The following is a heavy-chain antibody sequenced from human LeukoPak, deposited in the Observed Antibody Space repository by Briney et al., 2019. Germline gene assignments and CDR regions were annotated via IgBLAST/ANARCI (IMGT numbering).Heavy chain of an antibody. CDR1: GGSFSGYY. V-gene: IGHV4-34*01. Sequence: PSETLSLTCAVYGGSFSGYYWSWIRQPPGKGLEWIGEINHSGSTNYNPSLKSRVTISVDTSKNQFSLKLSSVTAADTAVYYCARDDKPTSYYYDSSGELDYWGQGTLVTVSS. D-gene: IGHD3-22*01. CDR2: INHSGST. CDR3: ARDDKPTSYYYDSSGELDY. J-gene: IGHJ4*02.